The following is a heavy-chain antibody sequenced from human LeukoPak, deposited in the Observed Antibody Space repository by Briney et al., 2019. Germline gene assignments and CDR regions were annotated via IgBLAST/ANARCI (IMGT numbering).Heavy chain of an antibody. D-gene: IGHD5-24*01. Sequence: SETLSLACTVSGGSISSNDYYWGWIRQSPGKGLEWIVSIFYSGSTYYNPSLRSRLTMSVDTSMNQFSLRLRSVTAADTAVYYCARRDDSRAVLDYWGQGTLVTVSS. J-gene: IGHJ4*02. CDR3: ARRDDSRAVLDY. V-gene: IGHV4-39*01. CDR1: GGSISSNDYY. CDR2: IFYSGST.